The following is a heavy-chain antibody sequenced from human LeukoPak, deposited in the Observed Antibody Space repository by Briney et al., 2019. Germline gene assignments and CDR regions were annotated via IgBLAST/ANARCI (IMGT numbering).Heavy chain of an antibody. CDR3: ATNREYYGSGSYGGDY. Sequence: SETLSLTCTVSGGSISSHYWSWIRQPPGKGLEWIGYIYYSGSTYYNPSLKSRVTISVDTSKNQFSLKLSSVTAADTAVYYCATNREYYGSGSYGGDYWGQGTLVTVSS. D-gene: IGHD3-10*01. CDR2: IYYSGST. CDR1: GGSISSHY. V-gene: IGHV4-59*08. J-gene: IGHJ4*02.